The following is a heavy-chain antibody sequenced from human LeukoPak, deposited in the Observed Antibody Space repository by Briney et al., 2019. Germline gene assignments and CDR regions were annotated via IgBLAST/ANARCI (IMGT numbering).Heavy chain of an antibody. V-gene: IGHV4-34*01. CDR3: ARFQGAYDSSGYYRLYYYYGMDV. J-gene: IGHJ6*02. D-gene: IGHD3-22*01. CDR2: INHSGST. Sequence: PSETLSLTCAVYGGSFSGYYWSWIRQPPGKGLEWIGEINHSGSTNYNPSLKSRVTILVDTSKNQFSLKLSSVTAADTAVYYCARFQGAYDSSGYYRLYYYYGMDVWGQGTTVTVSS. CDR1: GGSFSGYY.